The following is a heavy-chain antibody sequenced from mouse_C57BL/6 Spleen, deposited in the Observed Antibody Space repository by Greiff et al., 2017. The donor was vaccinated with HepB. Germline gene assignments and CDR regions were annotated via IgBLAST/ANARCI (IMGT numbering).Heavy chain of an antibody. Sequence: VQLQQSGAELARPGASVKLSCKASGYTFTSYGISWVKQRTGQGLEWIGEIYPRSGNTYYNEKFKGKATLTADKSSSTAYMELRSLTSEDSAVYLCERFLYYYGSSYEDYAMDDWGKGTSVTVSS. J-gene: IGHJ4*01. CDR2: IYPRSGNT. CDR3: ERFLYYYGSSYEDYAMDD. D-gene: IGHD1-1*01. V-gene: IGHV1-81*01. CDR1: GYTFTSYG.